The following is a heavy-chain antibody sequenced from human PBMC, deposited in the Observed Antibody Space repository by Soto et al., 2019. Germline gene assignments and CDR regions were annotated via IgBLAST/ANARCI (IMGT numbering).Heavy chain of an antibody. CDR2: IYSGGST. V-gene: IGHV3-53*01. CDR1: GFTVSSNY. CDR3: ARDSRSYYYYYGMDV. J-gene: IGHJ6*02. Sequence: GGSLRLSCAASGFTVSSNYMSWVRQAPGKGLEWVSVIYSGGSTYYADSVKGRFTISRDNSKNTLYLQMNSLRAEDTAVYYCARDSRSYYYYYGMDVWGQGTTVTVSS.